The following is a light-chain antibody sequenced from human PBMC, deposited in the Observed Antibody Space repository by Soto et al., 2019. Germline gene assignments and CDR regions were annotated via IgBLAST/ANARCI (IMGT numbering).Light chain of an antibody. V-gene: IGKV3-15*01. CDR3: QQYYDWPIT. CDR2: AAS. CDR1: QGISTL. J-gene: IGKJ5*01. Sequence: EIVLTQSPATLSVSPGERATLFCRASQGISTLLAWYQQKPGQAPRLLIYAASTSAAGIPARFSGSGSGTDFTLTISSLQSEDFAIYYCQQYYDWPITFGQGTRLEIK.